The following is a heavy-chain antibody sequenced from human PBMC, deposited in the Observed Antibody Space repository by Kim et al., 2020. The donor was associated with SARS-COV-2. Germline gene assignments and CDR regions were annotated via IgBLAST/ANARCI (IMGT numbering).Heavy chain of an antibody. D-gene: IGHD3-3*02. Sequence: GGSLRLSCVASGFIFSGSTMHWVRQASGKGLEWIGRLGTKADNYAAVYAASAQGRFTISRDDSRDTTYLQVSTLKTEDTAVYYCSRTLPGISSHCFDYWGQGVPVTVAS. V-gene: IGHV3-73*01. CDR3: SRTLPGISSHCFDY. CDR2: LGTKADNYAA. J-gene: IGHJ4*02. CDR1: GFIFSGST.